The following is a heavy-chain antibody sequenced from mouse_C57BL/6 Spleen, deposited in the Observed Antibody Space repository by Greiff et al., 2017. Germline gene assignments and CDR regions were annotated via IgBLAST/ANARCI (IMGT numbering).Heavy chain of an antibody. CDR3: AKTSVVATPYAMDY. CDR1: GFTFSDYG. CDR2: ISSGSSTI. Sequence: DVKLVESGGGLVKPGGSLKLSCAASGFTFSDYGMHWVRQAPEKGLEWVGYISSGSSTIYYADTVKGRFTISRDNAKNTLFLQMTSLRSEDTAMYYCAKTSVVATPYAMDYWGQGTSVTVSS. V-gene: IGHV5-17*01. J-gene: IGHJ4*01. D-gene: IGHD1-1*01.